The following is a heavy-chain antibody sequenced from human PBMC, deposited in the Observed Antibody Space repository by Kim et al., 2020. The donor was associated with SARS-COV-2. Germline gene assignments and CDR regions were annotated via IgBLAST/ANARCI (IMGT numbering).Heavy chain of an antibody. CDR2: INPNSGGT. J-gene: IGHJ5*02. CDR1: GYTFTGYY. V-gene: IGHV1-2*02. Sequence: ASVKVSCKASGYTFTGYYMHWVRQAPGQGLEWMGWINPNSGGTNYAQKFQGRVTMTRDTSISTAYMELSRLRSDDTAVYYCARERDDDSINYDFWSPPSAGFDPWGQGTLVTVSS. CDR3: ARERDDDSINYDFWSPPSAGFDP. D-gene: IGHD3-3*01.